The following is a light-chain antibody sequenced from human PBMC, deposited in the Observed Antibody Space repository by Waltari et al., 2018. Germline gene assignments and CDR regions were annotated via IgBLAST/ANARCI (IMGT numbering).Light chain of an antibody. CDR2: EVS. V-gene: IGLV2-14*01. Sequence: QSALTQPSVSGSPGQSITISCTGTSSDVGAYKYVSWYQQHPDKAPTRMIYEVSNRPSGVSNRFSGSKSGNTASLTISGLQAEDEADYYCSSYTSSTTLVFGGGTKLTVL. CDR3: SSYTSSTTLV. CDR1: SSDVGAYKY. J-gene: IGLJ2*01.